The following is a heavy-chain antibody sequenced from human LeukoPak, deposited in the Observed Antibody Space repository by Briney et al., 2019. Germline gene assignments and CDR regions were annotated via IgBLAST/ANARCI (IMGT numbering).Heavy chain of an antibody. Sequence: ASVKVSCKASGYTFTSYDINWVRQATGQGLEWMGWMNPNSGNTGYAQKFQGRVTMTRNTSISTAYMELSSLRSDDTAVYYCARDRGSIVVVPAAKDSDYWGQGTLVTVSS. V-gene: IGHV1-8*01. D-gene: IGHD2-2*01. CDR2: MNPNSGNT. J-gene: IGHJ4*02. CDR3: ARDRGSIVVVPAAKDSDY. CDR1: GYTFTSYD.